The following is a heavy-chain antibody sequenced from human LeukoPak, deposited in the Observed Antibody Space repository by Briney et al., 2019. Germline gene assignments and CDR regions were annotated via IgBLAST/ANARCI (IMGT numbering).Heavy chain of an antibody. Sequence: SETLSLTCAVYGGSFSGYYWSWIRQPPGKGLEWIGEINHSGSTNYNPSLKSRVTISVDTSKNQFSLKLSSVTAADTAVYYCARVSAAAGTSGFDPWGQGTLVTVSS. CDR2: INHSGST. CDR3: ARVSAAAGTSGFDP. D-gene: IGHD6-13*01. CDR1: GGSFSGYY. V-gene: IGHV4-34*01. J-gene: IGHJ5*02.